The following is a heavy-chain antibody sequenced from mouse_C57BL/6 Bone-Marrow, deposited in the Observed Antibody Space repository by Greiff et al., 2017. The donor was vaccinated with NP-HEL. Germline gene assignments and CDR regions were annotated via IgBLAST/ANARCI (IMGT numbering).Heavy chain of an antibody. CDR3: ASITTVVDWYFDV. D-gene: IGHD1-1*01. Sequence: VQLQQPGAELVKPGASVKLSCKASGYTFTSYWMQWVKQRPGQGLEWIGEIDPSDSYTNYNQKFKGKATLTVDTSSSTAYMQLSSLTSEDSAVYYRASITTVVDWYFDVWGTGTTVTVSS. CDR2: IDPSDSYT. J-gene: IGHJ1*03. V-gene: IGHV1-50*01. CDR1: GYTFTSYW.